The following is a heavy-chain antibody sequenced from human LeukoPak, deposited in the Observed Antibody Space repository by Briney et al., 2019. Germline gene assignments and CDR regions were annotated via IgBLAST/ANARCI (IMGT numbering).Heavy chain of an antibody. CDR3: ARVGLHYGDYAGYYYYYMDV. Sequence: GASVKVSCKASGGTFSSYAISWVRQAPGQGLEWMGGIIPIFGTANYAQKFQGRVTITADKSTSTAYMELSSLRSEDTAVYYCARVGLHYGDYAGYYYYYMDVWGKGTTVTVSS. CDR1: GGTFSSYA. CDR2: IIPIFGTA. V-gene: IGHV1-69*06. D-gene: IGHD4-17*01. J-gene: IGHJ6*03.